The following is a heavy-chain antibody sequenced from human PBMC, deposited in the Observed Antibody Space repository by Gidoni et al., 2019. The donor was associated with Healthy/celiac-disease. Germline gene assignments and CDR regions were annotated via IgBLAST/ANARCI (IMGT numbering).Heavy chain of an antibody. CDR3: ASAGYSGSYFPRNKFDY. CDR2: ISSISSTI. Sequence: EVQLVEPGGGLVQPGGSLRLSCAASGFTVSRESMNGARQSPGKGPEWVSYISSISSTIYYADSVKGRFTIARDNAKNSLYLQRTSLRAEDTAVYYCASAGYSGSYFPRNKFDYWGQGTLVTVSS. J-gene: IGHJ4*02. V-gene: IGHV3-48*04. D-gene: IGHD1-26*01. CDR1: GFTVSRES.